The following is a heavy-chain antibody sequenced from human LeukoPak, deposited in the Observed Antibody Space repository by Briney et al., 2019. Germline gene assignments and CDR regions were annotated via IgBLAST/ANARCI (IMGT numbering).Heavy chain of an antibody. CDR3: AAELSSGYFDY. CDR1: GYMFTELS. J-gene: IGHJ4*02. CDR2: FDPEDDEK. V-gene: IGHV1-24*01. D-gene: IGHD3-22*01. Sequence: ASVKVSCKVSGYMFTELSMHWVRQAPGKGLEWMGGFDPEDDEKVYAQKFQGRVTMTEDTSTDTAYMELSSLRSEDTAVYYCAAELSSGYFDYWGQGTLVTVSS.